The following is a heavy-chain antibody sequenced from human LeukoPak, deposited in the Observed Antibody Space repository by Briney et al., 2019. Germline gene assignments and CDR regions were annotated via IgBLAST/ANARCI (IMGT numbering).Heavy chain of an antibody. V-gene: IGHV4-31*03. CDR1: GGSMSSGGNY. J-gene: IGHJ3*02. D-gene: IGHD3-22*01. Sequence: SETLSPASTVSGGSMSSGGNYWSWIRQLPGKGLEWIGYIYYSGSTYYNPSLKSRVTISVDTSKNQFSLKLSSVTAADTAVYYCARLYYYDASGYSVEYYIWGPVTMVTVSS. CDR3: ARLYYYDASGYSVEYYI. CDR2: IYYSGST.